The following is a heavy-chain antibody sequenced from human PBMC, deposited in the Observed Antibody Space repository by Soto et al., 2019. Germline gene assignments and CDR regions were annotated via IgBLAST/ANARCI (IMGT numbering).Heavy chain of an antibody. J-gene: IGHJ6*02. CDR1: GGSISSYY. Sequence: QVQLQESGPGLVKPSETLSLTCTVSGGSISSYYWSWIRQPPGKGLEWIGYIYYSGSTNYNPSLKRRVTISINTSKNQFSLKLSSVTAADTALDYCARGGLLWVGDPRGMDVRGQGTTVTVSS. V-gene: IGHV4-59*12. D-gene: IGHD3-10*01. CDR3: ARGGLLWVGDPRGMDV. CDR2: IYYSGST.